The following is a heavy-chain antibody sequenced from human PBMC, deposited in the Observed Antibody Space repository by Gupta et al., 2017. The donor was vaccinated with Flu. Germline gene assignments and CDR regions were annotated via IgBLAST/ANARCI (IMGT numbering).Heavy chain of an antibody. CDR1: NESLRGSY. D-gene: IGHD4-11*01. J-gene: IGHJ5*02. Sequence: QVPLQQWGAGLLKPSETMSLTCAVYNESLRGSYWRWIRQHPGKGPDWHGAQDHSRGTNYNPSRKSRVTISLDTSKNQFSLNLYSVTAADTAIYYCSRLGGFTVGYNCFDPWGQGTLVTVAS. CDR3: SRLGGFTVGYNCFDP. V-gene: IGHV4-34*01. CDR2: QDHSRGT.